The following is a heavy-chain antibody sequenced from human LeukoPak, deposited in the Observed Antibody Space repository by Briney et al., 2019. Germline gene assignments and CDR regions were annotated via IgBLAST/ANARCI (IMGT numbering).Heavy chain of an antibody. Sequence: GGSLRLSCAGSGFPFSSHGMNWVRQAPGKGLEWVSGISPGGGPTYYADPVRGRFTISRDDSKNTLYLQMKNLRAEDTAVYYCAKEIYGDSTGGRFHHWGQGTLVIVSS. CDR1: GFPFSSHG. CDR3: AKEIYGDSTGGRFHH. V-gene: IGHV3-23*01. D-gene: IGHD4-17*01. J-gene: IGHJ1*01. CDR2: ISPGGGPT.